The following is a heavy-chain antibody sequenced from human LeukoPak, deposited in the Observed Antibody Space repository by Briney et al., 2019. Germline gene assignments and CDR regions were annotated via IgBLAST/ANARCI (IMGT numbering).Heavy chain of an antibody. J-gene: IGHJ4*02. V-gene: IGHV4-4*07. CDR1: GDTINDYY. CDR3: ARPFYGDYAFDY. CDR2: IHTGGST. D-gene: IGHD4-17*01. Sequence: SETLSLTCTVSGDTINDYYWSWIRQPAGKGLEWIGLIHTGGSTNYNPSLKSRVTMSIDTSKNQVSLNVTSVTAADTAVYFCARPFYGDYAFDYWDPGTLVTVSS.